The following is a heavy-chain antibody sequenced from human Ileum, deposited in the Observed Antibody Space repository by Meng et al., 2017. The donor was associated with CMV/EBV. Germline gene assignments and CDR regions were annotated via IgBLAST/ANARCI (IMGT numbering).Heavy chain of an antibody. CDR1: GYSFTSYW. J-gene: IGHJ6*02. V-gene: IGHV5-51*01. CDR2: IYPDDSDT. Sequence: GSLKISCKGSGYSFTSYWIGWVRQMPGKGLEWMGIIYPDDSDTRYSPSFQGQVTISADKSISTAYLQWTSLKASDTAMYYCVRLSGEGYSLDNYGMDVWGQGTTVTVSS. D-gene: IGHD1-1*01. CDR3: VRLSGEGYSLDNYGMDV.